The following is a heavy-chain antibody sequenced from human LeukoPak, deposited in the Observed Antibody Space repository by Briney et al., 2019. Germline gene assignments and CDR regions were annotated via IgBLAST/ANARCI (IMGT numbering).Heavy chain of an antibody. Sequence: SVKVSCKASGGTFSSYAINWVRQAPGQGLEWMGRIIPILGIANYAQKFQGRVTITADKSTSTAYMELSSLRSEDTAVCYCASQVDYYDSSGYFDYWGQGTLVTVSS. V-gene: IGHV1-69*04. CDR2: IIPILGIA. J-gene: IGHJ4*02. CDR3: ASQVDYYDSSGYFDY. CDR1: GGTFSSYA. D-gene: IGHD3-22*01.